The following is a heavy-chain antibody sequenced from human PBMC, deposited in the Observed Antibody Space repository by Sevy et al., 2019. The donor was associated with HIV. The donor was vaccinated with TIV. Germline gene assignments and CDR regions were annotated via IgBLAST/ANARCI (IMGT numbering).Heavy chain of an antibody. CDR3: ARDSPPHDFWPIIFDY. CDR2: TYHRSKWSS. J-gene: IGHJ4*02. V-gene: IGHV6-1*01. Sequence: SQTLSLTCAISGDSVSRNSVAWNWIRQSPSRGLEWLGRTYHRSKWSSEYAASLGNRITINADTSKNQVSLQLKSVTPEDTAVYYCARDSPPHDFWPIIFDYWGQGTPVTVSS. CDR1: GDSVSRNSVA. D-gene: IGHD3-3*01.